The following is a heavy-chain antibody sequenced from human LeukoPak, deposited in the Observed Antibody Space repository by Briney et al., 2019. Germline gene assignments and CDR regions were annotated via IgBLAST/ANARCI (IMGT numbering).Heavy chain of an antibody. CDR3: ARLEYSSSSGIHGMDV. Sequence: HGESLKISCKGSGYSFTSYWIGWVRQMPGKGLEWMGIIYPGDSDTRYSPSFQGQVTISADKSISTAYLQWSSLKASDTAMYYCARLEYSSSSGIHGMDVWGQGTTVTVSS. D-gene: IGHD6-6*01. V-gene: IGHV5-51*01. CDR1: GYSFTSYW. CDR2: IYPGDSDT. J-gene: IGHJ6*02.